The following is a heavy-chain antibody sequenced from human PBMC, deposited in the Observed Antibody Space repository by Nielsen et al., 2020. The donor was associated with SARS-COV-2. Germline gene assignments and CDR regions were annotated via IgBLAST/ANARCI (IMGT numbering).Heavy chain of an antibody. V-gene: IGHV3-30-3*01. J-gene: IGHJ6*02. CDR1: GFTFSSYA. CDR2: ISYDGSNK. CDR3: ARDSRDGPYYYGSGSPLSYYYYGMDV. D-gene: IGHD3-10*01. Sequence: GGSLRLSCAASGFTFSSYAMHWVRQAPGKGLEWVAVISYDGSNKYYADSVKGRFTISRDNSKNTLYLQMNSLRAEDTAVYYCARDSRDGPYYYGSGSPLSYYYYGMDVWGQGTTVTVSS.